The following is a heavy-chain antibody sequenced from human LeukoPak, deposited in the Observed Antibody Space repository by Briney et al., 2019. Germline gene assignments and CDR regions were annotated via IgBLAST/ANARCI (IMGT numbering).Heavy chain of an antibody. D-gene: IGHD6-13*01. CDR3: ARGLVGIAAAGTAFDY. V-gene: IGHV4-30-2*01. J-gene: IGHJ4*02. Sequence: SETLSLTCTVSGGSISSGGYYWSWIRQPPGKGLEWIGYIYHSGSTYYNPSLKSRVTISVDRSKNQFSLKLSSVTAADTAVYYCARGLVGIAAAGTAFDYWGQGTLVTVSS. CDR1: GGSISSGGYY. CDR2: IYHSGST.